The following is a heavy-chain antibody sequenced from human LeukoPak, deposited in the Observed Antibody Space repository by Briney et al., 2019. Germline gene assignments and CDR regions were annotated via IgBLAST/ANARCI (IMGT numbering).Heavy chain of an antibody. J-gene: IGHJ4*02. V-gene: IGHV4-34*01. CDR1: GGSFSGYY. CDR2: INHSGST. D-gene: IGHD1-20*01. Sequence: SETLSLTCAVYGGSFSGYYWNWIRQPPGKGLEWIGEINHSGSTNYNPSFKSRVTISRDTSKNQFSLKLSSVTAADTAVYYCARDRYNWNGEDYWGPGTLVTVSS. CDR3: ARDRYNWNGEDY.